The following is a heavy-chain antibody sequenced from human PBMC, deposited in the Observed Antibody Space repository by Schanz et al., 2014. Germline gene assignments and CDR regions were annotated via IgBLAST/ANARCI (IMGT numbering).Heavy chain of an antibody. D-gene: IGHD3-10*01. V-gene: IGHV4-59*02. CDR1: GGSVSTYK. Sequence: QVQLQESGPGLVKPSETLSLTCTVSGGSVSTYKWGWIRQPPGKGLEYIGLISYGGLSDYNPSLKSRVTISLDPSQHKFSLNANSVTAADTAVYYCAREWSSFDYWGQGALVSVSS. CDR3: AREWSSFDY. J-gene: IGHJ4*02. CDR2: ISYGGLS.